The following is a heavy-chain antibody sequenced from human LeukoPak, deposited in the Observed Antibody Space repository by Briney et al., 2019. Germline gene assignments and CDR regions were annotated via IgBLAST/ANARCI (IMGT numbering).Heavy chain of an antibody. D-gene: IGHD3-10*01. V-gene: IGHV3-23*01. CDR3: AKAGTDYYGSGIIHLDY. J-gene: IGHJ4*02. Sequence: QSGGSLRLSCAASGFTFSNYWMHWVRQAPGKGLEWVSAISGSGGNTYYADSVKGRFTISRDNSKNTLYLQMNSLRAEDTAVYYCAKAGTDYYGSGIIHLDYWGQGTLVTVSS. CDR1: GFTFSNYW. CDR2: ISGSGGNT.